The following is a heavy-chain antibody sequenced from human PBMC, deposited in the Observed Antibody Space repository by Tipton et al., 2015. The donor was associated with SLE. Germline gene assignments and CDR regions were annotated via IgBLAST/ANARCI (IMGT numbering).Heavy chain of an antibody. CDR1: GGSFSGYY. Sequence: LRLSCAVYGGSFSGYYWSWIRQPPGKGLEWIGEINHSGSTNYNPSLKSRVTISVDTSKNQFSLKLSSVTAADTAVYYCARETAMVTFDYWGQGTLVTVSS. CDR3: ARETAMVTFDY. CDR2: INHSGST. J-gene: IGHJ4*02. D-gene: IGHD5-18*01. V-gene: IGHV4-34*01.